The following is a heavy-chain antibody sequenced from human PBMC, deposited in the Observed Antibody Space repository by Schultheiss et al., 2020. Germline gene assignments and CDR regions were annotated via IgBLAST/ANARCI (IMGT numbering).Heavy chain of an antibody. J-gene: IGHJ6*04. CDR2: IRNKANSYTT. Sequence: GGSLRLSCAASGFTFSDYYMDWVRQAAEKGLEWVGRIRNKANSYTTEYAASVKGRFTISRDDSKNSLYLQMNSLKTEDTAVYYCVRVYCSSTSCSWESYFGMDVWGEGTTVIAAS. CDR1: GFTFSDYY. D-gene: IGHD2-2*01. CDR3: VRVYCSSTSCSWESYFGMDV. V-gene: IGHV3-72*01.